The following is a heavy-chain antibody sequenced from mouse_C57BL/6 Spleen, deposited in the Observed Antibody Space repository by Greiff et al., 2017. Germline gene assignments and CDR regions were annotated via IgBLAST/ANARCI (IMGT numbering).Heavy chain of an antibody. V-gene: IGHV1-22*01. J-gene: IGHJ3*01. CDR2: INPNNGGT. CDR3: ARHYYGSSLFAY. D-gene: IGHD1-1*01. CDR1: GYTFTDYN. Sequence: EVKLVESGPELVKPGASVKMSCKASGYTFTDYNMHWVKQSHGKSLEWIGYINPNNGGTSYNQKFKGKATLTVNKSSSTAYMELRSLTSEDSAVYYCARHYYGSSLFAYWGQGTLVTVSA.